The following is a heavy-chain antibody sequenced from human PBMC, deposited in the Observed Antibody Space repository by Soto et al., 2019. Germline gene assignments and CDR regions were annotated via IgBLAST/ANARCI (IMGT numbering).Heavy chain of an antibody. CDR2: IYHSGST. CDR1: GGSISSRNW. V-gene: IGHV4-4*02. J-gene: IGHJ4*02. CDR3: ARASTVTNLDN. D-gene: IGHD4-17*01. Sequence: QVQLQESGPGLVKPSGTLSLTCGVSGGSISSRNWWSWVRQPPGKGLEWFWGIYHSGSTNYNPSRKSRGTISVDKSNNQFSLNLSSVTAADTAVYFCARASTVTNLDNWGKGTLVTVSS.